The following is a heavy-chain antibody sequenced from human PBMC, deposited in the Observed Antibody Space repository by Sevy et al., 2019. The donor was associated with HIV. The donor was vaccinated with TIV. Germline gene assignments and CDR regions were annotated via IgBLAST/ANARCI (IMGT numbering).Heavy chain of an antibody. J-gene: IGHJ5*02. CDR1: GGSISSSSYY. CDR3: ARRRVEYYDRKGGWFDP. V-gene: IGHV4-39*01. Sequence: SETLSLTCTVSGGSISSSSYYWGWIRQPPGKGLEWIGSIYYSGSTYYNPSLKSRVTISVDTSKNQFSLKRSSVTAADTAVYYCARRRVEYYDRKGGWFDPWGQGTLVTVSS. CDR2: IYYSGST. D-gene: IGHD3-22*01.